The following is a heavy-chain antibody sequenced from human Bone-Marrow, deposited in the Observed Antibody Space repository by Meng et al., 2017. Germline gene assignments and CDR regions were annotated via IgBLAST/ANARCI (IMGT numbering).Heavy chain of an antibody. CDR1: GYNFPDYY. J-gene: IGHJ4*02. CDR2: ISAYNDNT. D-gene: IGHD2-21*02. CDR3: AREYCGGDCYSGLSLDY. V-gene: IGHV1-18*04. Sequence: ASVKVSCKPSGYNFPDYYIHWVRRAPGQGLEWMGRISAYNDNTNYAQKLQGRVTMTTDTSTSTAYMELRSLRSDDTAVYYCAREYCGGDCYSGLSLDYWGQGTLVTGSS.